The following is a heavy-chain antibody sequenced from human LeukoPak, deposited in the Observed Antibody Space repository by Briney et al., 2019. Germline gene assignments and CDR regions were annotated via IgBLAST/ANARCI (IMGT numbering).Heavy chain of an antibody. V-gene: IGHV3-7*01. CDR2: IKQDGSEK. J-gene: IGHJ4*02. Sequence: PGESLRLSCAASGFTFSSYWMSWVRQAPGKGLEWVANIKQDGSEKYYVDSVKGRFTISRDNAKNSLYLQMISVRAEDTDVYYCARDRLAGTVQYYFDYWGQGTLVTVSS. CDR3: ARDRLAGTVQYYFDY. D-gene: IGHD6-13*01. CDR1: GFTFSSYW.